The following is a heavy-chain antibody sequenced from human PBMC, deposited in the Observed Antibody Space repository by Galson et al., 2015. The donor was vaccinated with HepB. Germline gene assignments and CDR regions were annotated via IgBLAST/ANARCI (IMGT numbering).Heavy chain of an antibody. J-gene: IGHJ4*02. V-gene: IGHV2-5*02. CDR2: IYWADTK. Sequence: PALVKPTQTLTLTCSLSGLSISASGEGVGWIRQSPGKALEWLSLIYWADTKRYRPSLKRRLTITKDTSKNQVVLTMTNMDPVDTATYFCAKLGNAFFEYWGQGTPVTVSS. CDR3: AKLGNAFFEY. D-gene: IGHD4-23*01. CDR1: GLSISASGEG.